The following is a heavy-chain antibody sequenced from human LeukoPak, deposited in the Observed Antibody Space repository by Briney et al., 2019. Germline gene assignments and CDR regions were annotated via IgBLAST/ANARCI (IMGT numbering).Heavy chain of an antibody. CDR3: ARHDGDLGLA. V-gene: IGHV4-39*01. D-gene: IGHD5/OR15-5a*01. CDR1: GGSISSSSYY. J-gene: IGHJ5*02. Sequence: SETLSLTCTVSGGSISSSSYYWGWIRQPPGKGLEWIGSIYYSGSTYYNPSLKSRVTLSVDTSKNQFSLKPSSVTAADTAVYYCARHDGDLGLAWGQGTLVTVSS. CDR2: IYYSGST.